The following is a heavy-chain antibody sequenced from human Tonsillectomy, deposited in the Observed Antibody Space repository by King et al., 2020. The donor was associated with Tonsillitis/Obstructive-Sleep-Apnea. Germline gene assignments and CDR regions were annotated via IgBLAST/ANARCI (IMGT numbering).Heavy chain of an antibody. CDR3: AKNVVVPAATHDYYYYGMDV. CDR2: ISYDGSNK. V-gene: IGHV3-30*18. D-gene: IGHD2-2*01. J-gene: IGHJ6*02. CDR1: GFTFSSYG. Sequence: VQLVESGGGVVQPGRSLRLSCAASGFTFSSYGMHWVRQAPGKGLEWVAFISYDGSNKNCADSVKGRFTISRDNSKNTLYLQMNRLRAEDTAVYYCAKNVVVPAATHDYYYYGMDVWGQGTTVTVS.